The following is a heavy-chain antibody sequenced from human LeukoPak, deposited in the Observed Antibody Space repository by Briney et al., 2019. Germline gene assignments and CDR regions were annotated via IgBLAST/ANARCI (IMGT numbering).Heavy chain of an antibody. CDR3: AKDRYCSSTNCPYDH. V-gene: IGHV3-23*01. Sequence: GGSLGLSCAASGFTSSDYTMNWVRQAPGKGLEWVSGISVSDDSTYYADSVKGRFTMSRDNSNNMLYLQMNSLRAEDTAVYYCAKDRYCSSTNCPYDHWGQGTLVTVSS. D-gene: IGHD2-2*01. J-gene: IGHJ5*02. CDR1: GFTSSDYT. CDR2: ISVSDDST.